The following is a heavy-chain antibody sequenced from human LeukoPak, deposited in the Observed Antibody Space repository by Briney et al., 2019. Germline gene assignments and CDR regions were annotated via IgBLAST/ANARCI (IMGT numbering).Heavy chain of an antibody. Sequence: ASVKVSCKASGYTFTSYAMHWVRQAPGQRLEWMGWINTGNGNTKYSQESQGRVTITRDTSANTAYMELGSLRSEDMAVYYCARTVRYSSGPLTDLLPYYFDYWGQGTLVTVSS. V-gene: IGHV1-3*03. CDR2: INTGNGNT. D-gene: IGHD6-19*01. J-gene: IGHJ4*02. CDR1: GYTFTSYA. CDR3: ARTVRYSSGPLTDLLPYYFDY.